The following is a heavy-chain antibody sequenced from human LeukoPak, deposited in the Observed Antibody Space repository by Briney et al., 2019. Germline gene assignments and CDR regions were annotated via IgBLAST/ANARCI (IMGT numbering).Heavy chain of an antibody. D-gene: IGHD6-13*01. J-gene: IGHJ4*02. Sequence: GGSLRLSCAASGFTFNNYVMSWVRQAPGKGLEWVSSVSGTGDSTYYADSVKGRFTISRDNFKNRLYLQMNSLRDDDTAVYYCAKASRVYSSTWYYWGQGTLVTVSS. CDR2: VSGTGDST. V-gene: IGHV3-23*01. CDR3: AKASRVYSSTWYY. CDR1: GFTFNNYV.